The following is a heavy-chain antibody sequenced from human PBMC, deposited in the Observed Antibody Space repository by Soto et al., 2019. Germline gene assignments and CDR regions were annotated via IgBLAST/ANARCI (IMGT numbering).Heavy chain of an antibody. CDR3: AKRPKYVILTGYQTSFDI. CDR1: GSTFNIFA. CDR2: FSGSGEST. D-gene: IGHD3-9*01. Sequence: GGSLRLSCEASGSTFNIFAKSWVRQAPGQGLEWVSGFSGSGESTYYADSVKGRFTISRDDSKNTVYLQLNSLRAEDTAVYYCAKRPKYVILTGYQTSFDIWGRAPLSSCSS. V-gene: IGHV3-23*01. J-gene: IGHJ4*02.